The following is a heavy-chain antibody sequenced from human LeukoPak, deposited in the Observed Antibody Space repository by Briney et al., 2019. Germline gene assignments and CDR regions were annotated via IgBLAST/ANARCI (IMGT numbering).Heavy chain of an antibody. D-gene: IGHD1-26*01. J-gene: IGHJ6*03. CDR3: ARDSSYYYYYYYYMDV. CDR2: IIPIFGTA. V-gene: IGHV1-69*06. CDR1: GGTFSSYA. Sequence: GASVKVSCKASGGTFSSYAISWVRQAPGQGLEWMGGIIPIFGTANYAQKFQGRVTITADKSTSTAYMELSSLRSEDTAVYYCARDSSYYYYYYYYMDVWGKGTTVTVSS.